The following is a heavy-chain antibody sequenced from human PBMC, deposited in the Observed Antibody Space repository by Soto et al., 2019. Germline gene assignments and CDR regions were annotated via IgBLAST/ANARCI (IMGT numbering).Heavy chain of an antibody. Sequence: QVQLQQWGAGLLKPSETLSLTCAVYGGSFSGYYWSWIRQPPGKGLEWIGEINHVGGTNYNPSRKSRLTISVDTSKNQFSLKVNSVTAADTAVYYCARGQKGYSSSWYVDWGQGTPVTVSS. CDR2: INHVGGT. D-gene: IGHD6-13*01. J-gene: IGHJ4*02. CDR3: ARGQKGYSSSWYVD. CDR1: GGSFSGYY. V-gene: IGHV4-34*01.